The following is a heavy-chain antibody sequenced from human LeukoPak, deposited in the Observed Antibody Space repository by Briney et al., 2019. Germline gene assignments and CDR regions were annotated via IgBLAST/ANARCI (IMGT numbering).Heavy chain of an antibody. D-gene: IGHD5-12*01. CDR2: ISAYNGNT. J-gene: IGHJ3*02. CDR3: ARDGGPGWLPPGDAFDI. V-gene: IGHV1-18*04. Sequence: ASVKVSCKASGYTFTGYYMHWVRQATGQGLEWMGWISAYNGNTNYAQKLQGRVTMTTDTSTSTAYMELRSLRSDDTAVYYCARDGGPGWLPPGDAFDIWGQGAMVTVSS. CDR1: GYTFTGYY.